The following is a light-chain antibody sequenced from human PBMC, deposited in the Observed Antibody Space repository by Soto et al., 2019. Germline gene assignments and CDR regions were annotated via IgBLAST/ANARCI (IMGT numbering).Light chain of an antibody. J-gene: IGLJ1*01. CDR3: SSYTSSTTPHV. CDR1: SSDVGNYNR. Sequence: QSALTQPPSVSGSPGQSVTISCTGTSSDVGNYNRVSWYPQPPGTAPKLMIYEVSNRPSGVPDRFSASKSGNTASLTISGLQAEDEADYYGSSYTSSTTPHVFGTGTQLTVL. V-gene: IGLV2-18*02. CDR2: EVS.